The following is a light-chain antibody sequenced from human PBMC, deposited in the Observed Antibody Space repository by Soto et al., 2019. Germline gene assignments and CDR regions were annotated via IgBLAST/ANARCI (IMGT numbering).Light chain of an antibody. CDR2: DAS. V-gene: IGKV3D-15*01. CDR3: QKYNSAPLT. CDR1: QSISDT. Sequence: EVVLTQSPGTLSLSPGGRATLSCRASQSISDTLAWYQQKPGQAPRLLIYDASTRATGIPDRFSGSGSGTDFTLTISSLQPEDVATYYCQKYNSAPLTFGGGTKVDIK. J-gene: IGKJ4*01.